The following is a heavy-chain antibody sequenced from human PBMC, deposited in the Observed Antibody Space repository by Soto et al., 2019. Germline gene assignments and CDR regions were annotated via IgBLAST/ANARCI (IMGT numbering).Heavy chain of an antibody. V-gene: IGHV3-11*01. CDR1: GFTFGDYY. D-gene: IGHD2-21*02. CDR3: AREENCGGDCYHCDY. CDR2: ISSRGTVI. Sequence: QVQLVESGGGLVKPGGSLRLSCAASGFTFGDYYMTWIRQAPGKGLEWVSYISSRGTVIYYADSVRGRFTISGDSAKNTLFVQMASLRADDTAVYYCAREENCGGDCYHCDYWGQGNLVTVSS. J-gene: IGHJ4*02.